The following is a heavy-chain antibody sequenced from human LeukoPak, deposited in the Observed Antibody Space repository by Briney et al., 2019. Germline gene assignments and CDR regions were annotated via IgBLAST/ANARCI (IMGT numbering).Heavy chain of an antibody. Sequence: GGSLRLSCAASGFTFSSSGMHWVRQAPGKGLEWVAVIYYDGSNDYYADSVKGRFTISRDNSKKTLYLQMNSLRAEDTAVYYCARDPQDPYYYDKSGLFDIWGQGTMVTVSS. CDR1: GFTFSSSG. J-gene: IGHJ3*02. CDR3: ARDPQDPYYYDKSGLFDI. V-gene: IGHV3-33*01. D-gene: IGHD3-22*01. CDR2: IYYDGSND.